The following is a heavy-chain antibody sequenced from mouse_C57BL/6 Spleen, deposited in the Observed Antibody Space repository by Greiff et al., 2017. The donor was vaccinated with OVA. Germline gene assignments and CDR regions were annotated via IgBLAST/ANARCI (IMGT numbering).Heavy chain of an antibody. Sequence: EVKLQQSGPVLVKPGASVKMSCKASGYTFTDYYMNWVKQSHGKSLEWIGVINPYNGGTSYNQKFKGKATLTVDKSSSTAYMELNSLTSEDSAVYYCARLGGTTRYFDYWGQGTTLTVSS. J-gene: IGHJ2*01. CDR1: GYTFTDYY. CDR2: INPYNGGT. D-gene: IGHD2-14*01. CDR3: ARLGGTTRYFDY. V-gene: IGHV1-19*01.